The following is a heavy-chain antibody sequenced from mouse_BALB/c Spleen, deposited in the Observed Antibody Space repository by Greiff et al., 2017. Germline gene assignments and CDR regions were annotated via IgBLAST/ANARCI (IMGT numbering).Heavy chain of an antibody. CDR1: GFSLTSYG. D-gene: IGHD2-4*01. J-gene: IGHJ1*01. Sequence: VKLVESGPGLVAPSQSLSITCTVSGFSLTSYGVHWVRQPPGKGLEWLGVIWAGGSTNYNSALMSRLSISKDNSKSQVFLKMNSLQTDDTAMYYCARGYYDYDGWYFDVWGAGTTVTVSS. V-gene: IGHV2-9*02. CDR3: ARGYYDYDGWYFDV. CDR2: IWAGGST.